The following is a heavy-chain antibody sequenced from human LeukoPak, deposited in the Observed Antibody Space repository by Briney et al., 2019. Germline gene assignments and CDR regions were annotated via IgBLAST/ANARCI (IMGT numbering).Heavy chain of an antibody. CDR1: GGPFSGYY. CDR2: INRSGST. V-gene: IGHV4-34*01. J-gene: IGHJ3*02. D-gene: IGHD3-22*01. CDR3: ARVPNYYDSSGYPMAFDI. Sequence: SETLSLTCAVHGGPFSGYYWSWIRQPPGKGLEWIGEINRSGSTNHNPSLKSRVTISVDSSKNQFSLKLTSVTTADTAVYYCARVPNYYDSSGYPMAFDIWGQGTMVTVSS.